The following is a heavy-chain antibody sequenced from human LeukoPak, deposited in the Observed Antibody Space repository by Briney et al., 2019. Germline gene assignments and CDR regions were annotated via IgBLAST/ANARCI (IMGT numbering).Heavy chain of an antibody. D-gene: IGHD2-2*01. V-gene: IGHV3-48*03. Sequence: PGGSLRLSCAASGFTFSSYEMNWVRQAPGKGLEWVSYISSSGSTIYYADSVKGRFTISRDNAKNSLYLQMNSLRAEDTAVYYCAAGLDIVVAPAASYYGMDVWGKGTTVTVSS. CDR2: ISSSGSTI. CDR3: AAGLDIVVAPAASYYGMDV. J-gene: IGHJ6*04. CDR1: GFTFSSYE.